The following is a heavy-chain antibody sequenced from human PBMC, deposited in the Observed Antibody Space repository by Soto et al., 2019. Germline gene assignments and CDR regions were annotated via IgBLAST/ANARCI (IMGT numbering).Heavy chain of an antibody. V-gene: IGHV1-18*01. Sequence: SVKVSCEASGYRFTSYGISWVRQAPGQGLEWMGWISAYNGNTNYAQNLQGRVTMTTDTSTSTAYMELRSLRSDDTAVYYCARDAGVSGELYYWGQGTLVTVSS. CDR2: ISAYNGNT. CDR3: ARDAGVSGELYY. CDR1: GYRFTSYG. D-gene: IGHD1-26*01. J-gene: IGHJ4*02.